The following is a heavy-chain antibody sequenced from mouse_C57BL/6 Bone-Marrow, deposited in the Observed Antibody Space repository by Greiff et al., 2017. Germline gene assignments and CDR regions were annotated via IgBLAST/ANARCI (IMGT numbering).Heavy chain of an antibody. CDR3: ARRGYDCDGDGPYYFDY. CDR1: GFNIKNTY. J-gene: IGHJ2*01. V-gene: IGHV14-3*01. Sequence: EVQLQQSVAELVRPGASVKLSCTASGFNIKNTYMHWVKQRPEQGLEWIGRIDPANGNTKYAPKFQGKATITADTSSNTAYLQLSSLTSEDTAIYYCARRGYDCDGDGPYYFDYWGQGTTLTVSS. D-gene: IGHD2-4*01. CDR2: IDPANGNT.